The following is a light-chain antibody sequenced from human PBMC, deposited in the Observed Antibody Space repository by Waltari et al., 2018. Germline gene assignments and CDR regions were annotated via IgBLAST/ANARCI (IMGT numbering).Light chain of an antibody. J-gene: IGKJ2*01. V-gene: IGKV1-12*01. CDR3: QQANSFPYT. CDR1: QGISTW. CDR2: AAS. Sequence: DIQMTQSPSSVSASVGDRVTITWRASQGISTWFAWYQQKPGQAPKLLIYAASGLQSGVSSWFSGSGSGTDFTLTISSLQPEDSATYYCQQANSFPYTFGQGTKLEIK.